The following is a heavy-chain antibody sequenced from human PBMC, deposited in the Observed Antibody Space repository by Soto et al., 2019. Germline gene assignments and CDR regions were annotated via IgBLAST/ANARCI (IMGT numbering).Heavy chain of an antibody. CDR3: AMDLEPSDYYYYYGMDV. V-gene: IGHV3-74*01. CDR1: GFTFSSYW. Sequence: EVPLVESGGGLVQPGGSLRLSCAASGFTFSSYWMHWVRQAPGKGLVWVSRINSDGSSTSYADSVKGRFTISRDNAKNTLYLQMNRLRAEDTAVYYCAMDLEPSDYYYYYGMDVWGQGTTVTVSS. J-gene: IGHJ6*02. CDR2: INSDGSST. D-gene: IGHD1-1*01.